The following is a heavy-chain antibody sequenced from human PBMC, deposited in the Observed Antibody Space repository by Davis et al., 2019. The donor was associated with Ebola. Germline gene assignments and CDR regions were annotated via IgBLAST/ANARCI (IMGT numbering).Heavy chain of an antibody. V-gene: IGHV3-23*01. CDR1: GFTVSSNY. D-gene: IGHD3-22*01. CDR2: ITGSGSLT. J-gene: IGHJ4*02. Sequence: GESLKISCAASGFTVSSNYMSWVRQTPGKGLEWVSAITGSGSLTGYADSVKGRFTISRDNSKNTLYLQMNSLRAEDTAVYYCAKVRVWYYDSSGPPDYWGQGTLVTVSS. CDR3: AKVRVWYYDSSGPPDY.